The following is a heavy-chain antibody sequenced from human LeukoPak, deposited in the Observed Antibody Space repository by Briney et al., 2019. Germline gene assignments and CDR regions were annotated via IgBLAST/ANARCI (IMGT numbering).Heavy chain of an antibody. D-gene: IGHD5-24*01. CDR2: IYSGGST. J-gene: IGHJ4*02. V-gene: IGHV3-53*01. Sequence: GGSLRLSCAASGFTVSSNYMSWVRQAPGKGLEWVSVIYSGGSTYYADSVKGRFTISRDNSKNTLYLQMNSLRAEDTAVYYCARVRDGYDLGFDYWGQGTLVTVSS. CDR1: GFTVSSNY. CDR3: ARVRDGYDLGFDY.